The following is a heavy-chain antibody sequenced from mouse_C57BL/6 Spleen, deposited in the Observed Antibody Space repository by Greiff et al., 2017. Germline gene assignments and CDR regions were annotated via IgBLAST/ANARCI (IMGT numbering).Heavy chain of an antibody. CDR1: GFTFSNYW. CDR3: TGWGGYYAWFAY. D-gene: IGHD2-3*01. Sequence: EVKLEESGGGLVQPGGSMKLSCVASGFTFSNYWMNWVRQSPEKGLEWVAQIRLKSDNYATHYAESVKGRFTISRDDSKSSVYLQMNNLRAEDTGIYYCTGWGGYYAWFAYWGQGTLVTVSA. V-gene: IGHV6-3*01. J-gene: IGHJ3*01. CDR2: IRLKSDNYAT.